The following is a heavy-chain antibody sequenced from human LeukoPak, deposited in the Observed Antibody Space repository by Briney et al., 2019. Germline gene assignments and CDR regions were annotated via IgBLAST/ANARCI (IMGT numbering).Heavy chain of an antibody. V-gene: IGHV1-18*01. Sequence: ASVKVSCKASGYTFSKYGISWVRQAPGHGLEWMGWIGVDNGNTEYAQKFQGRVIMTTDTSTSTAYMELRSLRSDDTAVYYCSRASFFRGRRKDDAFDIWAKGQWSPSLQ. J-gene: IGHJ3*02. D-gene: IGHD3-3*02. CDR2: IGVDNGNT. CDR1: GYTFSKYG. CDR3: SRASFFRGRRKDDAFDI.